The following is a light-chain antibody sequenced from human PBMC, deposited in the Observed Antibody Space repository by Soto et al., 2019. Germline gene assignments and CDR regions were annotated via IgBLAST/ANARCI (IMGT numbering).Light chain of an antibody. Sequence: QSVLTQPPSASGSPGQSVTISCTGSSSDVGGYEYVSWYQQHPGKAPKLIIYEVIKRPSWVPDRFSGSKSGNTASLTVSGLQAEDEADYYCSSYAGSNNLHVLFGGGTKLTVL. CDR1: SSDVGGYEY. J-gene: IGLJ2*01. CDR2: EVI. CDR3: SSYAGSNNLHVL. V-gene: IGLV2-8*01.